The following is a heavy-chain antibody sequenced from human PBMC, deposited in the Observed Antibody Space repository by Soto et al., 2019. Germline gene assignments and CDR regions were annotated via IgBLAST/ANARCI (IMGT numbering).Heavy chain of an antibody. CDR2: IGTGGET. CDR3: ARWCGNDNWYFDL. V-gene: IGHV3-13*01. Sequence: GHLVEFGGGLVKLGGSLSLFCAGSGFPFRSREMHWDRQGIGKGREWVSGIGTGGETYIPGSVTGRLTISRENAKNPLYLQMNSLRSGDTAVYYCARWCGNDNWYFDLWGRGTLVTVSS. D-gene: IGHD1-1*01. J-gene: IGHJ2*01. CDR1: GFPFRSRE.